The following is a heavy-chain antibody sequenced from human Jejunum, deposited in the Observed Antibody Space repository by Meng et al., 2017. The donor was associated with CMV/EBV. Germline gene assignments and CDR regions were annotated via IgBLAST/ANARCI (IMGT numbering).Heavy chain of an antibody. CDR1: GFSFSASV. Sequence: VQLVESVGGLFQPGGSLRLSCAASGFSFSASVMNWVRQDPGQGLVWVARINHDGTETIYRDSVRGRFTVSRDNTKNTVSLEMNSLRVEDTALYYCVKDFAWSIDFWGQGVLVTVSS. D-gene: IGHD3-3*01. J-gene: IGHJ4*02. V-gene: IGHV3-74*01. CDR2: INHDGTET. CDR3: VKDFAWSIDF.